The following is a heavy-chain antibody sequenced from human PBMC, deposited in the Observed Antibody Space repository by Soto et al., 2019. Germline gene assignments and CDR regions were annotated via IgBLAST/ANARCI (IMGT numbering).Heavy chain of an antibody. CDR3: ARHPIPDYDILTGFFSYFDY. J-gene: IGHJ4*02. V-gene: IGHV4-39*01. CDR2: IYYSGST. D-gene: IGHD3-9*01. CDR1: GGSISSSSYY. Sequence: QLQLQESGPGLVKPSETLSLTCTVSGGSISSSSYYWGWIRQPPGKGLEWIGSIYYSGSTYYNPSLKSLVTLSVDTSKNQFSLKLSSVTAADTAVYYCARHPIPDYDILTGFFSYFDYRGQGTLVTVSS.